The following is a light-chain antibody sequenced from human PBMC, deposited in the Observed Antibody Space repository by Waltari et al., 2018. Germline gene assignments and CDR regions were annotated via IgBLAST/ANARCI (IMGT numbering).Light chain of an antibody. CDR3: QQYAATPLT. J-gene: IGKJ4*02. Sequence: DIQMTQSPSSLSASVGDRVTRTRRASQAISNSLAWYQQKPGKAPKVLLYRASTLESGVPSRFSGSGTGTDYTLTISSLQPEDFATYYCQQYAATPLTFGGGTKVEIK. V-gene: IGKV1-NL1*01. CDR2: RAS. CDR1: QAISNS.